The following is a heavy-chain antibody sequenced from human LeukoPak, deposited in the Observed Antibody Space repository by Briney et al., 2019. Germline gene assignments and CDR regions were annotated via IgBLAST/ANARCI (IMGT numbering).Heavy chain of an antibody. V-gene: IGHV3-30*18. Sequence: GGSLRLSCAASGFTFSSYGMHWVRQAPGEGLEWVAVISYDGSNKHYADSVKGRFTISRDNSKNTLYLQMNSLRAEDTAVYYCAKQYCSGGSCYWFRAFDIWGQGTMVTVSS. J-gene: IGHJ3*02. CDR3: AKQYCSGGSCYWFRAFDI. D-gene: IGHD2-15*01. CDR1: GFTFSSYG. CDR2: ISYDGSNK.